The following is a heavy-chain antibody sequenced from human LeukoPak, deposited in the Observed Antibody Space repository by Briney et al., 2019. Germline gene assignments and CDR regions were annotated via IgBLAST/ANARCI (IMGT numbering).Heavy chain of an antibody. Sequence: ASVKVSCKASGYTFTGYHMHWVRQAPGQGLEWMGWINPNSGGTNYAQKFQGRVTMTRDKSISTAYMELSRLRSDDTAVYYCARDVDYYDSSGYYYDFDYWGQGTLVTVSS. CDR3: ARDVDYYDSSGYYYDFDY. CDR1: GYTFTGYH. V-gene: IGHV1-2*02. CDR2: INPNSGGT. J-gene: IGHJ4*02. D-gene: IGHD3-22*01.